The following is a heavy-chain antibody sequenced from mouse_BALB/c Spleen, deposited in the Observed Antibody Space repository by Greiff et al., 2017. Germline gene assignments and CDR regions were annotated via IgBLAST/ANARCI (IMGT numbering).Heavy chain of an antibody. D-gene: IGHD1-1*01. J-gene: IGHJ1*01. V-gene: IGHV3-2*02. Sequence: EVHLEESGPGLVKPSQSLSLTCTVTGYSFTSDYVRYWIRQFPGNRLEWMGFISYSGSTSYNPSLKSRITITRDTSKNQFFLQLNSVTTEDTATYYCARGGSSPWYIDVWGAGTTVTVSS. CDR2: ISYSGST. CDR1: GYSFTSDYV. CDR3: ARGGSSPWYIDV.